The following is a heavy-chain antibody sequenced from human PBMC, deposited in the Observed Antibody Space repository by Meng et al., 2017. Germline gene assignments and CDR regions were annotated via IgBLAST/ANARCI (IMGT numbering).Heavy chain of an antibody. J-gene: IGHJ5*02. CDR2: INHSGRT. CDR3: ARGRSIVATRVAWFDP. Sequence: QVEVQLLGVCVLQPSETLYLTASLDVGSFSGYYWRWIRQPPGKVLEWIGEINHSGRTNYNPSLKSRVTISVDLSKNQFSLKLSSVTAADTAVYYCARGRSIVATRVAWFDPWGQGTLVTVSS. CDR1: VGSFSGYY. V-gene: IGHV4-34*01. D-gene: IGHD5-12*01.